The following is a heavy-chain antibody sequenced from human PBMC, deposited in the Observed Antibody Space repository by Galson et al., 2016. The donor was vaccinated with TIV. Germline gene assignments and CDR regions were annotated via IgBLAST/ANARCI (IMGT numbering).Heavy chain of an antibody. D-gene: IGHD1-7*01. CDR1: GFSLSTYS. CDR2: ISSTGNYI. V-gene: IGHV3-21*06. CDR3: ARRGNYLSDAFDI. J-gene: IGHJ3*02. Sequence: SLRLSCAVSGFSLSTYSMNWVRQAPGKGLEWVASISSTGNYIYYAGSLKGRFTISRDNAEDSLYLHIHNLRADDTALYYCARRGNYLSDAFDIWGQGTMVTVSS.